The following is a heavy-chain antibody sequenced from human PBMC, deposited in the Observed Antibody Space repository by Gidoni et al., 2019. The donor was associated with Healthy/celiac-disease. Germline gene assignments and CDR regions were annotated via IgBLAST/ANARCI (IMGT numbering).Heavy chain of an antibody. J-gene: IGHJ4*02. CDR1: GGTFSSYA. CDR3: ARGAARQYYYDSSGYNY. D-gene: IGHD3-22*01. CDR2: IIPIFGTA. V-gene: IGHV1-69*01. Sequence: QVQLVQSGAEVKKPGSSVKVSCKASGGTFSSYALSWVRQAPGQGLEWMGGIIPIFGTANYAQKFKGRVTITADESTSTAYMELSSLRSEDTAVYYCARGAARQYYYDSSGYNYWGQGTLVTVSS.